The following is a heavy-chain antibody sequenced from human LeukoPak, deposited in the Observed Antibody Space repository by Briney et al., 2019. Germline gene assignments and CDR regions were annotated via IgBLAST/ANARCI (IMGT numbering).Heavy chain of an antibody. CDR3: AKTDSSGYYSDY. Sequence: GGSLRLSCAASGFTFSSYGMHWVRQAPGKGQEWVAVISYGGSNKYYADSVKGRFTISRDNSKNTLYLQMNSLRAEDTAVYYCAKTDSSGYYSDYWGQGTLVTVSS. CDR1: GFTFSSYG. CDR2: ISYGGSNK. J-gene: IGHJ4*02. D-gene: IGHD3-22*01. V-gene: IGHV3-30*18.